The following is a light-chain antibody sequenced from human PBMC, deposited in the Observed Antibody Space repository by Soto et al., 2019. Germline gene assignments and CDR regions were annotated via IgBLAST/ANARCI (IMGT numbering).Light chain of an antibody. J-gene: IGKJ2*01. CDR3: QQYNSYPYT. V-gene: IGKV1-5*03. CDR2: KAS. Sequence: DIQMTQSPSTLSASVGDRVTVTCRASQSISSWLAWYQQKPGKAPKLLIYKASSLESGVPSRFSGSGSGTEFTLAISSLQPDDFATYYCQQYNSYPYTFGQGTKLEIK. CDR1: QSISSW.